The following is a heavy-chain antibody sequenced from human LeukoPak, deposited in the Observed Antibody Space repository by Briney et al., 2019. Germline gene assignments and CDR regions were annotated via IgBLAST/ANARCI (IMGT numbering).Heavy chain of an antibody. J-gene: IGHJ4*02. D-gene: IGHD3-22*01. Sequence: ASVKVSCKASGYTFTSYGISWVRQAPGQGLEWMGWISAYNGNTNYAQKLQGRVTMTTDTSTSTAYMKLRSLRSDDTAVYYCARDSSQSYYDSSGYYGNYWGQGTLVTVSS. CDR1: GYTFTSYG. V-gene: IGHV1-18*01. CDR3: ARDSSQSYYDSSGYYGNY. CDR2: ISAYNGNT.